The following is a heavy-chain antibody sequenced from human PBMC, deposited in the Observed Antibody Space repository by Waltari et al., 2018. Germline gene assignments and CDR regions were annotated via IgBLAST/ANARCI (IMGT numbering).Heavy chain of an antibody. CDR2: IYHSGST. Sequence: QVQLQESGPGLVKPSETLSLTCTVSGYSISRGYYWGWIRQPPGKGLEWIGSIYHSGSTYYNPSLKSRVTISVDTSKNQFSLKLSSVTAADTAVYYCARDQVDYYYMDVWGKGTTVTVSS. V-gene: IGHV4-38-2*02. CDR1: GYSISRGYY. CDR3: ARDQVDYYYMDV. J-gene: IGHJ6*03.